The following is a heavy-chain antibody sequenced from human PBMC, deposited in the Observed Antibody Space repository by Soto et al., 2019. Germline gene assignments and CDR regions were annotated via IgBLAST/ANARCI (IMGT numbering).Heavy chain of an antibody. V-gene: IGHV3-21*01. CDR1: GFTFSSYS. Sequence: EVQLVESGGGLVKPGGSLRLSCAASGFTFSSYSMNWVRQAPGKGLAWVSSLSSSSSYIYYADSVKGRFTISRDNAKNSLSLQMNSLRAEDTAVYYCALSPDSDDYYYGMDVWGQGTTVTVSS. J-gene: IGHJ6*02. D-gene: IGHD2-15*01. CDR3: ALSPDSDDYYYGMDV. CDR2: LSSSSSYI.